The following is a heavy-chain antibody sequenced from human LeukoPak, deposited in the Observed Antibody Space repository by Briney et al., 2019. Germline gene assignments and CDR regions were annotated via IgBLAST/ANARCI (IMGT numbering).Heavy chain of an antibody. CDR2: IYYSGST. D-gene: IGHD6-13*01. V-gene: IGHV4-59*02. CDR1: SGSVNYYY. CDR3: ARGGKYSSSWFDS. Sequence: SETLSLTCSVSSGSVNYYYWNWIRQPPGKGLEWIGCIYYSGSTSYNPSLESRVTISVDTAKNQFSLKLSSVTAADTAMYYCARGGKYSSSWFDSWGQGTLVTVSS. J-gene: IGHJ5*01.